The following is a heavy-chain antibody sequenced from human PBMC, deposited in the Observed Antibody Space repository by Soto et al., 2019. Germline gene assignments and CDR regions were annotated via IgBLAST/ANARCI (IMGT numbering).Heavy chain of an antibody. Sequence: ASVKVSCKASGGTFSSYTISWVRQAPGQGLEWMGRIIPILGIANYAQKFQGRVTITADKSTSTAYMELSSLRSEDTAVYYCARGVIAAAGLDWIDPWGQGTLVTVSS. CDR3: ARGVIAAAGLDWIDP. V-gene: IGHV1-69*02. D-gene: IGHD6-13*01. CDR1: GGTFSSYT. J-gene: IGHJ5*02. CDR2: IIPILGIA.